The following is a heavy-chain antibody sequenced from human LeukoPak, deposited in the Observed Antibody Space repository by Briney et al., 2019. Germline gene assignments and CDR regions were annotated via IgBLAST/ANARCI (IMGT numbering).Heavy chain of an antibody. V-gene: IGHV3-23*01. CDR1: GFTFNNYA. D-gene: IGHD3-3*01. J-gene: IGHJ6*02. Sequence: GGSLRLSCAASGFTFNNYAMSWFRQTPGKGLEWVSAISGSGDRTYYAESVKGRFSISRDNSKNTLYLQMHSLRAEDTAVYYCAKGNGWNYYYGMDVWGQGTTVTVSS. CDR2: ISGSGDRT. CDR3: AKGNGWNYYYGMDV.